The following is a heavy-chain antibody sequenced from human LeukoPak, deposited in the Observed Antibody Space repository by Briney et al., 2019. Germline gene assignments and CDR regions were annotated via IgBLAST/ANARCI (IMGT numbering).Heavy chain of an antibody. CDR2: ISYDGSNK. Sequence: GRSLRLSCAASGFTFSSYGMHWVRQAPGKGLEWVAVISYDGSNKYYADSVKGRFTISRDNSKNTLYLQMNSLRAEDTAVYYCAKGWVNYDILTGYRYWGQGTLVTVSS. J-gene: IGHJ4*02. CDR1: GFTFSSYG. V-gene: IGHV3-30*18. CDR3: AKGWVNYDILTGYRY. D-gene: IGHD3-9*01.